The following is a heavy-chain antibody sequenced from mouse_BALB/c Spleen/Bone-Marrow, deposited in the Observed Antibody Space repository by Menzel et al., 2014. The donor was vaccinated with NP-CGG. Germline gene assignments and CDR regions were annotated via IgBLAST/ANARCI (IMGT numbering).Heavy chain of an antibody. Sequence: QVQLQQPGDELVKPGASVKLSCKASGYTFTSYDINWVRQRPEQGLEWIGWIFPGDGSTKYNEKFKGKATLTTEKSSSTAYMQLSRLTSEDSAVYFCARRVYYDYDGGAWFAYWGQGTLVTVSA. V-gene: IGHV1S56*01. CDR1: GYTFTSYD. CDR2: IFPGDGST. D-gene: IGHD2-4*01. CDR3: ARRVYYDYDGGAWFAY. J-gene: IGHJ3*01.